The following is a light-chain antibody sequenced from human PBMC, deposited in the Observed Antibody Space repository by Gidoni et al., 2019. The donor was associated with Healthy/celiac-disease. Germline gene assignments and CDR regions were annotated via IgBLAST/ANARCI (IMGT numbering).Light chain of an antibody. CDR2: AAS. Sequence: IQMTQPPSSLSASVGDRVTITCRASQSISSYLNWYQQKPGKAPKLLIYAASSLQSGFPSRFSGSGSGTDFTLTISSLQPEDFATCYCQQSYSTPQTFGQGTKLKIK. CDR1: QSISSY. V-gene: IGKV1-39*01. J-gene: IGKJ2*01. CDR3: QQSYSTPQT.